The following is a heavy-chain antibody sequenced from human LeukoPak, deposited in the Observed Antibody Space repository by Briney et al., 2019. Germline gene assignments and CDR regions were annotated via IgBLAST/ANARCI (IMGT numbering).Heavy chain of an antibody. Sequence: ASVKVSCKASGYTFSNYCMHWVRQAPGQGLEWMGILNPTYDIPIYAQTFEGGVTMTRDMSTSTVYMELSTLTSDDTAVYFCAKDPRNILTGDYDDFDIWGQGTMVIVSS. CDR2: LNPTYDIP. V-gene: IGHV1-46*01. CDR3: AKDPRNILTGDYDDFDI. J-gene: IGHJ3*02. D-gene: IGHD3-9*01. CDR1: GYTFSNYC.